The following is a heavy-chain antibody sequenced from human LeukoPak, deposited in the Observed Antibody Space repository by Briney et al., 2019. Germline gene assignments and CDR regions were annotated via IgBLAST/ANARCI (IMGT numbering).Heavy chain of an antibody. J-gene: IGHJ5*02. Sequence: SQTLSLTCAISGDSVSSNSVTWNWIRQSPSRGLEWLGRTYYRSTWYNDYAVSVRGRITVNPDTSKNQSSLHLNSVTPEDTAVYYCARRLTQYDCFDPWGQGILATVSS. CDR3: ARRLTQYDCFDP. CDR2: TYYRSTWYN. CDR1: GDSVSSNSVT. D-gene: IGHD2-2*01. V-gene: IGHV6-1*01.